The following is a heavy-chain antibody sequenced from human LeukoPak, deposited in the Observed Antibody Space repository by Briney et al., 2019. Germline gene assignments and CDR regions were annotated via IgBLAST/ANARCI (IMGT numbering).Heavy chain of an antibody. CDR1: GGSFSGYY. CDR3: ARLPDYAYFDY. CDR2: INHSGST. J-gene: IGHJ4*02. Sequence: SETLSLTCAVYGGSFSGYYWSWTRQPPGKGLEWIGEINHSGSTNYNPSLKSRVTISVDTSKNQFSLKLSSVTAADTAVYYCARLPDYAYFDYWGQGTLVTVSS. V-gene: IGHV4-34*01. D-gene: IGHD4-17*01.